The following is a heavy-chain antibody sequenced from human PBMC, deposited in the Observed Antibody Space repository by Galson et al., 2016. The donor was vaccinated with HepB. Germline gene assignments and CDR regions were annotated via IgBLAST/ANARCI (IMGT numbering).Heavy chain of an antibody. CDR3: ARGLPFHSSGWYFDS. D-gene: IGHD6-19*01. Sequence: LRLSCAASGFTFATYSMNWVRQAPGKGMEWVSYVSPNGNTKYYADSVKGRFSISKDNAKNSPSLKMTSLRDDDTAVYYCARGLPFHSSGWYFDSWGQGILVTVSS. CDR2: VSPNGNTK. J-gene: IGHJ4*02. CDR1: GFTFATYS. V-gene: IGHV3-48*02.